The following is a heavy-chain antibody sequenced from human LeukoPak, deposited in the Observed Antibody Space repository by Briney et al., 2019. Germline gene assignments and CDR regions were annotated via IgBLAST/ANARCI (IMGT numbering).Heavy chain of an antibody. D-gene: IGHD4-17*01. J-gene: IGHJ3*02. CDR2: INSDGSST. CDR1: GFTFSSYW. V-gene: IGHV3-74*01. Sequence: GGSLRLSCAASGFTFSSYWMHWVRQAPGKGLVWVSRINSDGSSTSYADSVKGRFTISRDNAKNTLYLQMNSLRAEDTAVYYCARKCYGDYDDAFDIWGQGTTVTVSS. CDR3: ARKCYGDYDDAFDI.